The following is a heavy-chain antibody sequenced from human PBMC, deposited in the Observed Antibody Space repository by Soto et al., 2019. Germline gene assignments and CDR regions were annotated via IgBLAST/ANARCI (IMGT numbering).Heavy chain of an antibody. J-gene: IGHJ6*02. Sequence: QVQLVQSGAEVKKPGASVKVSCKASGYTFTSHGITWVRQAPGQGLEWEGWISAYNGYTNYAQKLQGRVTMTTDTSPSTSYMALRSLRSDDTGVYYWASDPPTTNAWGQVTTVNVSS. CDR3: ASDPPTTNA. CDR1: GYTFTSHG. V-gene: IGHV1-18*01. CDR2: ISAYNGYT. D-gene: IGHD4-17*01.